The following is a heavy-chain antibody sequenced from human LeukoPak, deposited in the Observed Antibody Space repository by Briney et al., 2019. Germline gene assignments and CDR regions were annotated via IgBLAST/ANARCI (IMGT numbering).Heavy chain of an antibody. D-gene: IGHD1-26*01. Sequence: ASMKVSCKASGYTFTGYYMHWVRQAPGQGLEWMGWINPNSGGTNYAQKFQGRVTMTRDTSISTAYMELSRLRSDDTAVYYCASWRSGSYYVNDAFDIWGQGTMVTVSS. V-gene: IGHV1-2*02. J-gene: IGHJ3*02. CDR2: INPNSGGT. CDR3: ASWRSGSYYVNDAFDI. CDR1: GYTFTGYY.